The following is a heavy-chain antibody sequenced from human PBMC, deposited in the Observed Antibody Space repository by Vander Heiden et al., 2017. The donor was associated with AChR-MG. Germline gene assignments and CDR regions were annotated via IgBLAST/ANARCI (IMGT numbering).Heavy chain of an antibody. Sequence: QVQLQESGPGLVKPSETPSPTCTVSGGSVSSSSYYWSWIRQPPGKGLEWIGYIYYRGSTNYNPSLKSRVTISLDTSKNQFSLKLSSVTAADTAVYYCAREVGVVVVPAAGYYFDSWGQGTLVTVSS. CDR1: GGSVSSSSYY. V-gene: IGHV4-61*01. J-gene: IGHJ4*02. CDR3: AREVGVVVVPAAGYYFDS. D-gene: IGHD2-2*01. CDR2: IYYRGST.